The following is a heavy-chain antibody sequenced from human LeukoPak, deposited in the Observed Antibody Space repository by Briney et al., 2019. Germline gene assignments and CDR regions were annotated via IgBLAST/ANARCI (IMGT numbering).Heavy chain of an antibody. CDR3: VRDGEGIAISVNFWFDP. D-gene: IGHD3-10*01. J-gene: IGHJ5*02. Sequence: ASVKVSCKASGFSFTNYDINWVRQTTGKGLEWMGWMNPVTGHTGYARQFQGRITMTRDTSTSTAYMELRSLTSEDTAVYYCVRDGEGIAISVNFWFDPWGQGTLVTVSS. V-gene: IGHV1-8*01. CDR2: MNPVTGHT. CDR1: GFSFTNYD.